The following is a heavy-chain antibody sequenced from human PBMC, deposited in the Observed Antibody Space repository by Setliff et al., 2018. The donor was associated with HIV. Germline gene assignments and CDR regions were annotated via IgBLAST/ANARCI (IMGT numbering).Heavy chain of an antibody. Sequence: SETLSLTCTVSGGSISGGSYYWSWIRQPAGKGLEWIGHIYTSGTTNYNPSLKSRVTISLDTSKNQFSLKLSSVTAADTAVYYCARDRICSGGSCYVGWFDPWGQGTLVTVSS. J-gene: IGHJ5*02. D-gene: IGHD2-15*01. V-gene: IGHV4-61*09. CDR3: ARDRICSGGSCYVGWFDP. CDR2: IYTSGTT. CDR1: GGSISGGSYY.